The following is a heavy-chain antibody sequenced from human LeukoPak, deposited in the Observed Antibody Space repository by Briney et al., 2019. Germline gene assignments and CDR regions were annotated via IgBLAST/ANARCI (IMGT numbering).Heavy chain of an antibody. Sequence: GGSLRLSCEASGFTFSAYAMTWVRQAPGKGLEWVAVLWYDGSNKFYADSVKGRFTISRDNSKNTLYLQMNSLRVEDTAVYYCAREGLGNYCNDYWGQGTLVTVSS. J-gene: IGHJ4*02. CDR3: AREGLGNYCNDY. D-gene: IGHD3-10*01. CDR1: GFTFSAYA. V-gene: IGHV3-33*07. CDR2: LWYDGSNK.